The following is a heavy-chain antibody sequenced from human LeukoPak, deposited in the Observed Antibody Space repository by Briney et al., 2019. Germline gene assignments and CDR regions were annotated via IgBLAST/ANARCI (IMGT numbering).Heavy chain of an antibody. CDR3: ASFYILTGYSVFDY. J-gene: IGHJ4*02. V-gene: IGHV4-39*07. Sequence: SETLSLTCTVSGGSISSSSYYWGWIRQPPGKGLEWIGSIYYSGSTYYNPSLKSRVTISVDTSKNQFSLKLSSVTAADTAVYYCASFYILTGYSVFDYWGQGTLVTVSS. CDR1: GGSISSSSYY. CDR2: IYYSGST. D-gene: IGHD3-9*01.